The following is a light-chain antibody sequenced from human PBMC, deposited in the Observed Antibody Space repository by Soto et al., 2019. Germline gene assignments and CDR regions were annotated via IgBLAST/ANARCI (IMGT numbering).Light chain of an antibody. J-gene: IGKJ1*01. CDR1: QSVNSN. V-gene: IGKV3-15*01. Sequence: ETVMTQSPATLSASPGERATLSCRASQSVNSNLAWYQQKLGQAPRVLIYGASTRASGIPARFSGSGSGTEFTLTISSLQSEDFAVYYCQQYNNWPPTFGQGTKVDIK. CDR2: GAS. CDR3: QQYNNWPPT.